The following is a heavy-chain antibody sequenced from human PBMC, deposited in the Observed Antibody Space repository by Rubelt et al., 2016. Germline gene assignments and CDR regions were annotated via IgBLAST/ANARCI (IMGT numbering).Heavy chain of an antibody. CDR3: ARDRGNLNGYYGMDV. V-gene: IGHV4-4*02. D-gene: IGHD1-14*01. Sequence: GLVKPSGTLSLTCAVSGGSISSSNWWSWVRQPPGKGLEWIGEIYHSGSTNYNPSLKSRVTISVDKSKNQFSLKLTSVTAADTAVYYCARDRGNLNGYYGMDVWGQGTTVTVSS. J-gene: IGHJ6*02. CDR1: GGSISSSNW. CDR2: IYHSGST.